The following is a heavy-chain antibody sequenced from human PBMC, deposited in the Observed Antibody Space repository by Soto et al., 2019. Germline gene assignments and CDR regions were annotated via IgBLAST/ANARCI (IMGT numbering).Heavy chain of an antibody. CDR1: GGSISSSC. CDR3: ARQYSSASAPSY. Sequence: PSETLCLTCTVAGGSISSSCWTWIRQPPGKGLEWIGYIHSSGSTNYNPSLKSRVTISVDTARNEFSLNLISVTAADTAVYYCARQYSSASAPSYWGQGTLVTVSS. D-gene: IGHD6-19*01. V-gene: IGHV4-59*01. CDR2: IHSSGST. J-gene: IGHJ4*02.